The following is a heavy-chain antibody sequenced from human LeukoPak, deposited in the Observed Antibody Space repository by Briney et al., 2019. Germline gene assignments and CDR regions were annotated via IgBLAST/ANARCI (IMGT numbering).Heavy chain of an antibody. D-gene: IGHD6-19*01. J-gene: IGHJ5*02. CDR2: ISYSGGT. Sequence: PSETLSLTCTVSGSSVSNYYWNWIRQPPGKGLEWLGHISYSGGTIYNPSLNSRVTISLDTSENQFPLNLNSVTAADTAVYYCARRVLMSSAGVPDTWLDPWGQGTLVTVSS. V-gene: IGHV4-59*08. CDR1: GSSVSNYY. CDR3: ARRVLMSSAGVPDTWLDP.